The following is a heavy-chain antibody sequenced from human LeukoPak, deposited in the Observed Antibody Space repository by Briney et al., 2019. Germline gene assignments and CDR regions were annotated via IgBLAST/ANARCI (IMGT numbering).Heavy chain of an antibody. J-gene: IGHJ4*02. CDR3: ARKDGDY. Sequence: SETLSLTCTVSGASITSFHWTWIRQPAGKGLEWIGLIYSSGGTIYTPSLQSRVAMSVDMTKNQLSLKLSSVTAADTDMYYCARKDGDYWGQGTLVTVSS. D-gene: IGHD6-6*01. CDR1: GASITSFH. V-gene: IGHV4-4*07. CDR2: IYSSGGT.